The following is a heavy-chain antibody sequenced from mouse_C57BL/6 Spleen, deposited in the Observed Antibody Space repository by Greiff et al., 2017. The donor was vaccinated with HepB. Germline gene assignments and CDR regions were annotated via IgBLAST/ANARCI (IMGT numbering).Heavy chain of an antibody. D-gene: IGHD2-4*01. CDR1: GYTFTDYN. CDR3: ARRGLYYDYGDYFDY. J-gene: IGHJ2*01. CDR2: INPNNGGT. V-gene: IGHV1-18*01. Sequence: VQLQQSGPELVKPGASVKIPCKASGYTFTDYNMDWVKQSHGKSLEWIGDINPNNGGTIYNQKFKGKATLTVDKSSSTAYMELRSLTSEDTAVYYCARRGLYYDYGDYFDYWGQGTTLTVSS.